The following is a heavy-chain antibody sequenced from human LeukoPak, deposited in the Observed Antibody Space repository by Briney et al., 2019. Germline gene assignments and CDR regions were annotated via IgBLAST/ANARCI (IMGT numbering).Heavy chain of an antibody. CDR3: ATGGGPNSARWDYYYYYMDV. D-gene: IGHD6-6*01. CDR2: FDPEDGET. V-gene: IGHV1-24*01. J-gene: IGHJ6*03. Sequence: ASVKVSCKVPGYTLTELSMHWVRQAPGKGLEWVGGFDPEDGETIYAQKFQGRVTMTEDTSTDTAYMELSSLRSEDTAVYYCATGGGPNSARWDYYYYYMDVWGKGTTVTVSS. CDR1: GYTLTELS.